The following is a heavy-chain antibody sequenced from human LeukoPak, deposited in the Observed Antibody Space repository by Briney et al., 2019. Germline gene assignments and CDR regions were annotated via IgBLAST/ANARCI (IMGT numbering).Heavy chain of an antibody. D-gene: IGHD1-26*01. CDR3: TAGESMVGTTIHVRWAD. J-gene: IGHJ4*02. CDR2: IKSKTAGGTT. V-gene: IGHV3-15*01. Sequence: GGSLRLSCAASGFTFSKAWMTWVRQAPGKGLEWVGRIKSKTAGGTTDYGAPVKGRFTISRDDSKNTLYLEMNSLKTEDTAVYYCTAGESMVGTTIHVRWADWGQGTLVTVSS. CDR1: GFTFSKAW.